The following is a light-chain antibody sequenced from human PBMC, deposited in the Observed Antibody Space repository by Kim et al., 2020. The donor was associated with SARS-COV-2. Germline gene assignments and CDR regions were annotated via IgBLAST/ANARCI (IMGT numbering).Light chain of an antibody. CDR3: LLYLTSGTVV. V-gene: IGLV8-61*01. Sequence: QTVVTQEPSFSVSPGGTVTLTCGLNSGSVSITHFPSWYQQAPGQAPRRLIYSTNIRSSGVPDRFSDSIVANKAALTITGAQADDESDYYCLLYLTSGTVVFGGGTQLTVL. J-gene: IGLJ2*01. CDR1: SGSVSITHF. CDR2: STN.